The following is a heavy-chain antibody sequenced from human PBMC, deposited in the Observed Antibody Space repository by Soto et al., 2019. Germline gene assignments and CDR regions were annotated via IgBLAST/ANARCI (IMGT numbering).Heavy chain of an antibody. Sequence: QITLKESGPTLVKPTQTLTLTCTFSGFSLSARGVGVGWIRQPPGTALEWLALIYWNDDNPYSPSLQSRLTITKDASKSQVGFSMTNVDPADTATYYCAHSTWMAAPDNWGQGTLGTGS. J-gene: IGHJ4*02. CDR1: GFSLSARGVG. CDR2: IYWNDDN. D-gene: IGHD6-6*01. V-gene: IGHV2-5*01. CDR3: AHSTWMAAPDN.